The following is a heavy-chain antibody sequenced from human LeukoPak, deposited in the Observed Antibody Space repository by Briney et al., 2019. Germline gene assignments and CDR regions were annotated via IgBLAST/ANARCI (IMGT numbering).Heavy chain of an antibody. CDR2: INSDASTT. CDR1: QFTLSNYW. Sequence: GGSLRLSCAASQFTLSNYWMHWVRQTPGKGLVWVSFINSDASTTAYADSVKGRFTISRDNAKNTLYLQMNSLRVEDTAVYYCARGGSPPEALGDTFDIWGQGTMVTVSS. J-gene: IGHJ3*02. V-gene: IGHV3-74*01. CDR3: ARGGSPPEALGDTFDI. D-gene: IGHD1-26*01.